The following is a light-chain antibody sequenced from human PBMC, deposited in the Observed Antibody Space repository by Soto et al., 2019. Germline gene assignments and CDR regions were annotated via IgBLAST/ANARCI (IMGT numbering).Light chain of an antibody. J-gene: IGKJ2*01. V-gene: IGKV4-1*01. CDR3: QQYYSIPFT. CDR2: GAS. Sequence: DFVMTQAPDSLAVSLGERATINCKSSQSVLYNSNNKNHLGWFQQKPGHPPKLLIYGASFRPSGVPDRFSGSGSGTDFTLTISRLHAEDVAVYYCQQYYSIPFTFGQGTKLEI. CDR1: QSVLYNSNNKNH.